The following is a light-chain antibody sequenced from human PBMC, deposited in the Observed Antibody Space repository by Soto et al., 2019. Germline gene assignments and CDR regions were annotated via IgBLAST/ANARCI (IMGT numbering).Light chain of an antibody. CDR1: QSGSGY. CDR3: QQRSDWPST. Sequence: EIVLTQSPATLSLSPGNRATLSCRASQSGSGYLAWYQQKPGQAPRLLIYDASNRATGIPARFSGSGSGTDLTLTVTSLEPEDFAVYCCQQRSDWPSTFGGGTKVEI. J-gene: IGKJ4*01. V-gene: IGKV3-11*01. CDR2: DAS.